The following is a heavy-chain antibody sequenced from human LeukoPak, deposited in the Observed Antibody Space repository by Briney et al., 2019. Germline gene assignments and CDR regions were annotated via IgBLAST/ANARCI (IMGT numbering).Heavy chain of an antibody. CDR1: GFTFSSYA. J-gene: IGHJ4*02. D-gene: IGHD4-17*01. Sequence: PGGSLRLSCAASGFTFSSYAMSWVRQAPGKGLEWVSAIRGSGGSTNYGDSVKGRFTIFRDNSKNTVYLQMNSLRADDTAVYFCAKDISPWVTTLTFDYWGQGTLVTVSS. CDR3: AKDISPWVTTLTFDY. CDR2: IRGSGGST. V-gene: IGHV3-23*01.